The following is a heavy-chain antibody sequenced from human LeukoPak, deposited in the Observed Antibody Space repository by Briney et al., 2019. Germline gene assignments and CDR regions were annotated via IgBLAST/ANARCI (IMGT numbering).Heavy chain of an antibody. CDR1: GYSISSGYY. Sequence: EPSETLSLTCTVSGYSISSGYYWGWIRQPPGKGLEWIGSIYHSGSTYYNPSLKSRVTISVDTSKNQFSLKLSSVTAADTAVYYCAREVVYYYYYMDVWGKGTTVTISS. V-gene: IGHV4-38-2*02. J-gene: IGHJ6*03. CDR2: IYHSGST. CDR3: AREVVYYYYYMDV.